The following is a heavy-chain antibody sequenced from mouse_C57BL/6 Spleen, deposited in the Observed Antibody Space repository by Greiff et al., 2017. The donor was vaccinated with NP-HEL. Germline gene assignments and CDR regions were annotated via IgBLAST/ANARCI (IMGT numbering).Heavy chain of an antibody. CDR2: ISYDGSN. V-gene: IGHV3-6*01. CDR1: GYSITSGYY. Sequence: VQLKESGPGLVKPSQSLSLTCSVTGYSITSGYYWNWIRQFPGNKLEWMGYISYDGSNNYNPSLKNRISITRDTSKNQFFLKLNSVTTEDTATYYCANAYYSTHFDYWGQGTTLTVSS. CDR3: ANAYYSTHFDY. J-gene: IGHJ2*01. D-gene: IGHD2-5*01.